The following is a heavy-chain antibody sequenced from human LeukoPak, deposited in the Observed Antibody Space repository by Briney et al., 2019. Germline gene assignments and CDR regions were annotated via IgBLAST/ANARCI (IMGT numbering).Heavy chain of an antibody. Sequence: PSETLSLTCAVYGGSFSGYYWSWIRQPPGKGLEWIGEINHSGSTNYNPSLKSRVTISVDTSKNQFSLKLSSVTAADTAVYYCARVSYDSSGYYYTIPYYFDYWGQGTLVTVSS. CDR3: ARVSYDSSGYYYTIPYYFDY. V-gene: IGHV4-34*01. J-gene: IGHJ4*02. CDR2: INHSGST. CDR1: GGSFSGYY. D-gene: IGHD3-22*01.